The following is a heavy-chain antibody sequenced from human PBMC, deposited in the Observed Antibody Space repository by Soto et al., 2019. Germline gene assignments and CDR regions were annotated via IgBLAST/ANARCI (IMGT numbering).Heavy chain of an antibody. CDR2: LYWDDDN. D-gene: IGHD6-19*01. V-gene: IGHV2-5*02. Sequence: SGPTLVNHTPALRLTYTFSGFSLRTTGEGVGWIRQPPGKALEWLALLYWDDDNRYNPSLKSRLTLTTDTSKSQVVLTLTNVDPADTATYYCAHNPPQDSGAFDIWGQGTMVTVSS. CDR3: AHNPPQDSGAFDI. J-gene: IGHJ3*02. CDR1: GFSLRTTGEG.